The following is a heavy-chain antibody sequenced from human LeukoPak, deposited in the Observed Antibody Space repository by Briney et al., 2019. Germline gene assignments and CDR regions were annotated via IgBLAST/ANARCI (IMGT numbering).Heavy chain of an antibody. Sequence: GGSLRLSCAASGFTFSSYSMSWVRQAPGKGLEWVSVIYSGGSTYYADSVKGRFTISRDNSKNTLYLQMNSLRAEDTAVYYCAKDGGSYYVSDYFDYWGQGTLVTVSS. D-gene: IGHD1-26*01. J-gene: IGHJ4*02. CDR1: GFTFSSYS. CDR3: AKDGGSYYVSDYFDY. CDR2: IYSGGST. V-gene: IGHV3-53*01.